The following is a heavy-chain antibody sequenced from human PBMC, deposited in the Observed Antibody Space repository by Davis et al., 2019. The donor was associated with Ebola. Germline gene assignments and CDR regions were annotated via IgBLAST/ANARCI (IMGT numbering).Heavy chain of an antibody. J-gene: IGHJ6*03. CDR1: GFTFSDYY. CDR2: ISSSSYTI. D-gene: IGHD3-10*01. Sequence: GESLKISCEVSGFTFSDYYMSWIRQAPGKGLEWVSYISSSSYTILYADSVKGRFTISRDNAKNSLYLQMNGLRAEDTAVYYCVRDYGRGWSSFYCYMDVWGKGTTVTVSS. V-gene: IGHV3-11*04. CDR3: VRDYGRGWSSFYCYMDV.